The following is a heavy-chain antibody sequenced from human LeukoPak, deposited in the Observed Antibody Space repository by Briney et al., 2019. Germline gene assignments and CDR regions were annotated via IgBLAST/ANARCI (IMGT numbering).Heavy chain of an antibody. Sequence: EASVKVSCKASGYSFADYDMHWVRQAPGQGLEWMGWIKPNSGGTRSAQKFQGRVTMTRDTSISTGYMELSRLTSDDTAVYYCARETGQFEHDSWGQGTLVTVSS. V-gene: IGHV1-2*02. J-gene: IGHJ4*02. D-gene: IGHD5-24*01. CDR1: GYSFADYD. CDR3: ARETGQFEHDS. CDR2: IKPNSGGT.